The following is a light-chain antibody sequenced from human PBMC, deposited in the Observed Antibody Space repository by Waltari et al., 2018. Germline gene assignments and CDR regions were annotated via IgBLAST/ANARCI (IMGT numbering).Light chain of an antibody. V-gene: IGLV8-61*01. CDR1: SGSISTNNY. CDR2: GTG. J-gene: IGLJ3*02. Sequence: QTVVTQEPSVSVSPGGTVTLTCGLTSGSISTNNYPSWYQQTPGQPPRTLIYGTGIRSSGVPDRFSGSILGTKAALTITGAQADDESDYYCMLHLRGDIWVFGGGTKLTVL. CDR3: MLHLRGDIWV.